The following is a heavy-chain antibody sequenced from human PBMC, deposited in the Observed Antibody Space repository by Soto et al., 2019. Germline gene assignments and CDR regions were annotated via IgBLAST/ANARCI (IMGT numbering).Heavy chain of an antibody. Sequence: GGSLRLSCAASGFTFSSYAMSWVRQAPGKGLEWVSAISGSGGSTYYADSVKGRFTISRDNSKNTLYLQMNSLRAEDTAVYYCAKDWVSGYSSSWYYFDYWGQGTLVTVSS. D-gene: IGHD6-13*01. CDR2: ISGSGGST. J-gene: IGHJ4*02. V-gene: IGHV3-23*01. CDR3: AKDWVSGYSSSWYYFDY. CDR1: GFTFSSYA.